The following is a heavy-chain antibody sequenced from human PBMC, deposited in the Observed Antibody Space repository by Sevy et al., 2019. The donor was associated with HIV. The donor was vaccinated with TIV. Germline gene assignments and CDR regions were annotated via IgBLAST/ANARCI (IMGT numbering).Heavy chain of an antibody. CDR3: ASDATIAALSPFDY. V-gene: IGHV3-11*01. CDR1: GFTFSDYY. D-gene: IGHD6-13*01. J-gene: IGHJ4*02. Sequence: GGSLRLSCAASGFTFSDYYMSWIRQAPGKGLEWVSYISSSGSTIYYADSVKGRFTISRDNAKNSLYLQMNSLRAEDTAVHYCASDATIAALSPFDYWGQGTLVTVSS. CDR2: ISSSGSTI.